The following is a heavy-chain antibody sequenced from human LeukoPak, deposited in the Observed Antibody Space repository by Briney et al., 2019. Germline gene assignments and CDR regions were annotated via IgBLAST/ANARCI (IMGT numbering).Heavy chain of an antibody. CDR2: ISYDGSNK. CDR1: GFTFSSYA. D-gene: IGHD7-27*01. Sequence: GGSLRLSCAASGFTFSSYAIHWVRQAPGKGLEWVAVISYDGSNKYYADSVKGRFTISRDNSKNTLYLQMNSLRAEDTAVYYCARGRQLTGRAFDIWGQGTMVTVSS. V-gene: IGHV3-30-3*01. J-gene: IGHJ3*02. CDR3: ARGRQLTGRAFDI.